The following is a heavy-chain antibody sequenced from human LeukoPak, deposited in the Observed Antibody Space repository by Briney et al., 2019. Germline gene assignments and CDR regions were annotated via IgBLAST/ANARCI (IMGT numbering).Heavy chain of an antibody. CDR3: VRVRHSGYDLMAFDI. Sequence: GGSLRLSCAASGFTFSSYAIHWVRQAPGKGLEWVAVMSYDGTREYYADSVKGRFTISRDNSKNTLYLQMHSLRAEDTAVYCCVRVRHSGYDLMAFDIWGQGTVVTVSS. D-gene: IGHD5-12*01. CDR2: MSYDGTRE. V-gene: IGHV3-30-3*01. J-gene: IGHJ3*02. CDR1: GFTFSSYA.